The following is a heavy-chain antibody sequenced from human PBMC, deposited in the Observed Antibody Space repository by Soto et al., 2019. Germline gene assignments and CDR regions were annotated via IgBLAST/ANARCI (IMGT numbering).Heavy chain of an antibody. D-gene: IGHD6-13*01. Sequence: LRLSCAASGFTFSSYGMHWVRQAPGKGLEWVAVISYDGSNKYYADSVKGRFTISRDNSKNTLYLQMNSLRAEDTAVYYCAKGLNEAAAGTTYWGQGTLVTVSS. CDR1: GFTFSSYG. CDR3: AKGLNEAAAGTTY. V-gene: IGHV3-30*18. CDR2: ISYDGSNK. J-gene: IGHJ4*02.